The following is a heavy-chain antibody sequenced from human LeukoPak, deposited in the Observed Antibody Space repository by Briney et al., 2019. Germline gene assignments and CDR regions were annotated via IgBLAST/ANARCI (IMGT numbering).Heavy chain of an antibody. D-gene: IGHD3-22*01. CDR1: GASISTYY. CDR2: IYYSGST. J-gene: IGHJ4*02. Sequence: SETLSLTCTVSGASISTYYWSWIRQPPGKGREWIGYIYYSGSTDYNPSLKSRVTISVDTSKNQFSLKLSSVTAADTAVYYCASALHYFDSTAFSYYFDYWGQGTLVTVSS. CDR3: ASALHYFDSTAFSYYFDY. V-gene: IGHV4-59*12.